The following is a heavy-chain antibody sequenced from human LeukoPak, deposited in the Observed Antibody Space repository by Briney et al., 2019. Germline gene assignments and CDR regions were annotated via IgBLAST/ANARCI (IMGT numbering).Heavy chain of an antibody. J-gene: IGHJ4*02. D-gene: IGHD6-13*01. CDR3: ASPIATDGLDY. CDR2: ISSDGSST. Sequence: PGGSLRLPCAASGFTFSTYWMHWVRQAPGKGLVWVSRISSDGSSTTYADSVKGRFTISRDNAKNSLYLQMNSLRAEDTAVYYCASPIATDGLDYWGQGTLVTVSS. V-gene: IGHV3-74*01. CDR1: GFTFSTYW.